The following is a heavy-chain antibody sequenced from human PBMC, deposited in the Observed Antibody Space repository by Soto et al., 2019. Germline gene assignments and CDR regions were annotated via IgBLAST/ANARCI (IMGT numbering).Heavy chain of an antibody. D-gene: IGHD3-10*01. CDR2: IYYSGST. Sequence: SETLSLTCTVSGGSTSSGGYCWTWIRQHPGKGLEWIGYIYYSGSTYYNPSLKSRVTISVDTSKNQFSLKLSSVTAADTAVYYCARDKYYYGSGKDGMDVWGQGTTVTVSS. CDR1: GGSTSSGGYC. CDR3: ARDKYYYGSGKDGMDV. V-gene: IGHV4-31*03. J-gene: IGHJ6*02.